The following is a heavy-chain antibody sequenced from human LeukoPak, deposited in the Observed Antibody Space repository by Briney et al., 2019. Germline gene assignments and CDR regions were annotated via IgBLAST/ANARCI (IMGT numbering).Heavy chain of an antibody. CDR3: ARGHSSGWALNPTGGTDY. Sequence: PGGSLRLSCAASGFTFSSYWMSWVRQAPGKGLEWVANIKQDGSEKYYVDSVKGRFTISRDNAKNSLYLQMNSLRAEDTAVYYCARGHSSGWALNPTGGTDYWGQGTLVTVSS. CDR1: GFTFSSYW. J-gene: IGHJ4*02. V-gene: IGHV3-7*03. D-gene: IGHD6-19*01. CDR2: IKQDGSEK.